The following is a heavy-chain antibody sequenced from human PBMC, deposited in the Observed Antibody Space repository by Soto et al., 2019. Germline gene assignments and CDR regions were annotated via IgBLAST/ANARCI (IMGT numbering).Heavy chain of an antibody. Sequence: QVQLVESGGGVVQPGRSLRLSCAASGFTFSSYGMHWVRQAPGKGLEWVAVIWYDGSNKYYADSVKGRFTISRDNPKNTLYPQMNSQRAEDTAVYYCARDRGSGWCGAAYGMDVWGQGTTVTVCS. J-gene: IGHJ6*02. CDR2: IWYDGSNK. D-gene: IGHD6-19*01. CDR3: ARDRGSGWCGAAYGMDV. CDR1: GFTFSSYG. V-gene: IGHV3-33*01.